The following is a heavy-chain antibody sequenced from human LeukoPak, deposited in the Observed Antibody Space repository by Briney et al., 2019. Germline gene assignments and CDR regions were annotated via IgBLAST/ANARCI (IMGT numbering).Heavy chain of an antibody. CDR2: IYPGDSDT. D-gene: IGHD6-13*01. CDR1: GYSFTSYW. J-gene: IGHJ4*02. CDR3: ARPGSSWYWEAYYFDY. Sequence: GESLKISCKGSGYSFTSYWIGWVRQMPGKGLEWMGIIYPGDSDTRYSPSFQGQVTISADKSISTAYPQWSSLKASDTAMYYCARPGSSWYWEAYYFDYWGQGTLVTVSS. V-gene: IGHV5-51*01.